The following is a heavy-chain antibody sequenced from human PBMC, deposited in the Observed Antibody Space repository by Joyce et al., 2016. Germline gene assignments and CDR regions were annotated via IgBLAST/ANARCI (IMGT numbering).Heavy chain of an antibody. D-gene: IGHD6-19*01. J-gene: IGHJ4*02. CDR1: GYSFASAW. CDR3: ARHGGGTGFSDFAS. V-gene: IGHV5-51*01. Sequence: VQLVQSGVEVKRPGESLKISCQCSGYSFASAWIAWVRQRPGEGLEWLGVIYPGDSDSRYSPSFLGQVTISVDKSINTAYLQWSSLKASDTAMYYCARHGGGTGFSDFASWGQGTLVTVSS. CDR2: IYPGDSDS.